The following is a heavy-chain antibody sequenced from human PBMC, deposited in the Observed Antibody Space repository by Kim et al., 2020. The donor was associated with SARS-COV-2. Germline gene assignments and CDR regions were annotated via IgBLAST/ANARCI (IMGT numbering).Heavy chain of an antibody. D-gene: IGHD5-12*01. CDR3: ARGGYSGYDSSPFDY. V-gene: IGHV4-34*01. CDR2: INHSGST. J-gene: IGHJ4*02. Sequence: SETLSLTCAVYGGSFSGYYWSWIRQPPGKGLEWIGEINHSGSTNYNPSLKSRVTISVDTSKNQFSLKLSSVTAADTAVYYCARGGYSGYDSSPFDYWGQGTLVTVSS. CDR1: GGSFSGYY.